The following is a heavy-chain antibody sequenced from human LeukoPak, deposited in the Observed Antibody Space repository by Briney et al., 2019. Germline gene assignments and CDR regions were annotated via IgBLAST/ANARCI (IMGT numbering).Heavy chain of an antibody. CDR3: ARDLPIAAAGTTGFDY. Sequence: GGSLRLSCAASGFTFSSYSMNWVRQATGKGLGWVSSLSSSSSYIYYADSVKGRFTISRDNAKNSLYLQMNSLRAEDTAVYYCARDLPIAAAGTTGFDYWGQGTLVTVSS. V-gene: IGHV3-21*01. CDR2: LSSSSSYI. J-gene: IGHJ4*02. D-gene: IGHD6-13*01. CDR1: GFTFSSYS.